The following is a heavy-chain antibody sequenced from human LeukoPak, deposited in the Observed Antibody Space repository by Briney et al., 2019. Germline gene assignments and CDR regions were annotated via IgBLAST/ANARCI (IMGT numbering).Heavy chain of an antibody. CDR3: ATVYDSGGYYFNY. V-gene: IGHV3-11*05. J-gene: IGHJ4*02. Sequence: GGSLRLSCAASGFNFRDSYMGWIRQAPGKGLEWVSYISSVNNYANYGDSVRGRFTISRDNAKNSLYLQMNSLGAEDTAVYFCATVYDSGGYYFNYWGQGTLVTVSS. D-gene: IGHD3-22*01. CDR1: GFNFRDSY. CDR2: ISSVNNYA.